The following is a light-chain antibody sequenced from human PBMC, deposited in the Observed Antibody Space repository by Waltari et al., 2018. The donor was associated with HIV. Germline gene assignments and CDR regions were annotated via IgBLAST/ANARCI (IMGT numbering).Light chain of an antibody. CDR3: AAWDDSLNGWV. J-gene: IGLJ3*02. Sequence: HSVLTHPPSPSGTPGPRVSISCSSGLSHPDSHNVNWYQELPGTAPKLIIYVNNQRPSGVPDRFSAFKSGTSASLAISGLQSEDEATYYCAAWDDSLNGWVFGGGTKLTVL. CDR1: LSHPDSHN. V-gene: IGLV1-44*01. CDR2: VNN.